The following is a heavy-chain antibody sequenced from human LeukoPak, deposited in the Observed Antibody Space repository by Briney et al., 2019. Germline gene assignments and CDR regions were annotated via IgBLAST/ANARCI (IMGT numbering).Heavy chain of an antibody. CDR2: IYYSGST. CDR3: ARNIRYFDWSLMDV. D-gene: IGHD3-9*01. CDR1: GGSISSSSYY. J-gene: IGHJ6*03. Sequence: PSETLSLTCTVSGGSISSSSYYWGWIRQPPGKGLEWIGSIYYSGSTYYNPSLKSRVTISADTSKNQFSLKLSSVTAADTAVYYCARNIRYFDWSLMDVWGKGTTVTVSS. V-gene: IGHV4-39*07.